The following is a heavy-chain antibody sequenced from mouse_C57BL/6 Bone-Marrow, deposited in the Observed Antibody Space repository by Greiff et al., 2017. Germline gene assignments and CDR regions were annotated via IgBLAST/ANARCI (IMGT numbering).Heavy chain of an antibody. D-gene: IGHD3-2*02. CDR3: ARDEAQAIAMDY. CDR2: IYPRSGNT. CDR1: GYTFTSYG. V-gene: IGHV1-81*01. Sequence: QVQLQQSGAELARPGASVKLSCKASGYTFTSYGISWVKQRPGQGLEWIGEIYPRSGNTYYNEKFKGKATLTADKSSSTAYMELRSLTSEDSAVYFCARDEAQAIAMDYWGQGTSVTVSS. J-gene: IGHJ4*01.